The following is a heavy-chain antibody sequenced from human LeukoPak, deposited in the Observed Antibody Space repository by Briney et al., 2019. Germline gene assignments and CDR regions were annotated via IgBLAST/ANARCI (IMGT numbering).Heavy chain of an antibody. V-gene: IGHV4-59*08. D-gene: IGHD2-2*01. J-gene: IGHJ4*02. CDR3: AKGYCRGNSCYDDRGAFDY. Sequence: SETLSLTCTVSGGSISSYSWSWIRQPPGKGLEWIGYIHYNGSPNYNPSLKSRVTISVDTSKNQFSLKLSSVTAADTAVYYCAKGYCRGNSCYDDRGAFDYWGQGTLVTVSS. CDR2: IHYNGSP. CDR1: GGSISSYS.